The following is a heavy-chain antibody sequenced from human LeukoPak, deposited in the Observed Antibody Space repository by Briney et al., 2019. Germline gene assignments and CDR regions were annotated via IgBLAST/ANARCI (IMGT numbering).Heavy chain of an antibody. CDR1: GFTVSSNY. Sequence: PGGSLRLSCAASGFTVSSNYMSWVRQAPGKGLEWVSVIYSGGSTYYADSVKGRFTISRDNSKNTLYLQMNSLRAEDTAVYYCARDVKNYVMVDYYYGMDVWGQGTTVTVSS. V-gene: IGHV3-66*01. CDR3: ARDVKNYVMVDYYYGMDV. D-gene: IGHD3-16*01. CDR2: IYSGGST. J-gene: IGHJ6*02.